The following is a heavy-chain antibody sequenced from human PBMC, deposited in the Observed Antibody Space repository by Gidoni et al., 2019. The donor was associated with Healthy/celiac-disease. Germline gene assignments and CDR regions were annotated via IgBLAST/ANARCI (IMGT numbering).Heavy chain of an antibody. V-gene: IGHV3-48*02. CDR3: ARDQEYSSSWYKSQESSPFDY. Sequence: EVQLVEYGGCLVQPGGSLRLSCAVYGFTFSSYSMNCVRQAPGKGLEWVSYISSSSSTIYYADSVKGRFTISIDNAKNSLYLQMNSLRDEDTAVYYCARDQEYSSSWYKSQESSPFDYWVQGTLVTVSS. D-gene: IGHD6-13*01. CDR1: GFTFSSYS. J-gene: IGHJ4*02. CDR2: ISSSSSTI.